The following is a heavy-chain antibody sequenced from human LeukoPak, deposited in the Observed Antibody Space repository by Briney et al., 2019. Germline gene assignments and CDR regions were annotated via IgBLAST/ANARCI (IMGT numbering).Heavy chain of an antibody. CDR1: GGSISSTNW. Sequence: PSETLSLTCGVSGGSISSTNWWTWVRQPPGEGLEWIGEVHLSGRTNYNPSLRSRVTMSVDTSKNQLSLKLSSVTAADTAVYYCARRGTNWGRFDYWGQGSLVTVSS. CDR2: VHLSGRT. D-gene: IGHD7-27*01. CDR3: ARRGTNWGRFDY. J-gene: IGHJ4*02. V-gene: IGHV4-4*02.